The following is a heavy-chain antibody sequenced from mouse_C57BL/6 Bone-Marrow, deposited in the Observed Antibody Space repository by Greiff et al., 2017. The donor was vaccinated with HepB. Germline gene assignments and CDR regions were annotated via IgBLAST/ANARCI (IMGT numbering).Heavy chain of an antibody. CDR2: IWSGGST. Sequence: QVQLKESGPGLVQPSQSLSITCTASGFSLTSYGVHWVRQSPGKGLEWLGVIWSGGSTDYYAAFISRLSISKDNSKSQAFFKMNSLQADDTAIYYCARRGFAYWGQGTLVTVSA. J-gene: IGHJ3*01. CDR1: GFSLTSYG. CDR3: ARRGFAY. V-gene: IGHV2-2*01.